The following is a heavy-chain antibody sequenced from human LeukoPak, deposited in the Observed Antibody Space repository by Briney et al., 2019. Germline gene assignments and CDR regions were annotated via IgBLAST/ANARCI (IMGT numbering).Heavy chain of an antibody. Sequence: ASVKVSCKASGYTFTSYGISWVRQAPRQGLEWMGWISAYNGNTNYAQKLQGRITMTTDTSTSTAYMELRSLRSDDTAVYYCAREAGATTGNYYYMDVWGKGTTVTVSS. CDR3: AREAGATTGNYYYMDV. CDR1: GYTFTSYG. V-gene: IGHV1-18*01. CDR2: ISAYNGNT. J-gene: IGHJ6*03. D-gene: IGHD1-26*01.